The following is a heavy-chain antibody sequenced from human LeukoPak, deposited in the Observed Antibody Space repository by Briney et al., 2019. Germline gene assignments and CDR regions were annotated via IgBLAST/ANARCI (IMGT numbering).Heavy chain of an antibody. CDR2: IRYDGSNK. CDR1: GFTFSSYG. V-gene: IGHV3-30*02. CDR3: TSGPPVSFDY. Sequence: GGSLRLSCAASGFTFSSYGMHWVHQAPGKGLEWVAFIRYDGSNKYYADSVKGRFTISRDNSKNTLYLQMNSLRAEDTAVYYCTSGPPVSFDYWGQGTLVTVSS. J-gene: IGHJ4*02. D-gene: IGHD4-17*01.